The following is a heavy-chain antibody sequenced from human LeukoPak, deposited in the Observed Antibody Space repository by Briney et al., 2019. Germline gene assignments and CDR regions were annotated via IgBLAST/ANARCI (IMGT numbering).Heavy chain of an antibody. CDR3: ARTRYSGSYGGADY. Sequence: GGSLRLSCAAPGFTFDAYGMTWVRQAPGKGLEWVSGINWNGGSTGYADSVKGRFTISRDNAKNSLYLQMNSLRAEDTALYHCARTRYSGSYGGADYWGQGTLVTVSS. J-gene: IGHJ4*02. CDR1: GFTFDAYG. V-gene: IGHV3-20*01. D-gene: IGHD1-26*01. CDR2: INWNGGST.